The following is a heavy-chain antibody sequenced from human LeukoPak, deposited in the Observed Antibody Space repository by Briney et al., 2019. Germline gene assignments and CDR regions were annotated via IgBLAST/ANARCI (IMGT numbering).Heavy chain of an antibody. D-gene: IGHD3-10*01. CDR1: GFTVSSNY. V-gene: IGHV3-66*01. Sequence: GGSLRLSCAASGFTVSSNYMSWVRQAPGQGLEWISIIYSGGSTHYADSVKGRFTISRDNSKNTVYLQMNSLRAEDTAVYYCARGGGYYGSGSYYKWDYWGQGTLVTVSS. J-gene: IGHJ4*02. CDR2: IYSGGST. CDR3: ARGGGYYGSGSYYKWDY.